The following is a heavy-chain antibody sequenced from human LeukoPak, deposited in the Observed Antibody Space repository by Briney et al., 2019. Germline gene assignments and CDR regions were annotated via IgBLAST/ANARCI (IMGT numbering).Heavy chain of an antibody. V-gene: IGHV1-2*02. CDR3: AREPRRGHWFDP. CDR2: INPNSGGT. J-gene: IGHJ5*02. CDR1: GYTFTGYY. Sequence: ASVKVSCKASGYTFTGYYMHWVRQAPGQGLEWMGWINPNSGGTNYAQKFQGRVTMTRDTSIGTAYMELSRLRSDDTAVYYCAREPRRGHWFDPWGQGTLVTVSS.